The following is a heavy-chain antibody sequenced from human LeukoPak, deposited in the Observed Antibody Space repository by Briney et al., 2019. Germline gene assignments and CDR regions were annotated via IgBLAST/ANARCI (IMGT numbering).Heavy chain of an antibody. D-gene: IGHD2-2*01. CDR1: GFTFSNYW. J-gene: IGHJ4*02. V-gene: IGHV3-74*01. CDR3: ARGGFTGTSCPYFDY. CDR2: ISSDESST. Sequence: GGSLRLYCAASGFTFSNYWMHWVRQAPGKGLVWVSRISSDESSTTYADSVKGRFTISRDNVKNTLYLKMNTLRAEDTAIYFCARGGFTGTSCPYFDYWGQGTLVTVSS.